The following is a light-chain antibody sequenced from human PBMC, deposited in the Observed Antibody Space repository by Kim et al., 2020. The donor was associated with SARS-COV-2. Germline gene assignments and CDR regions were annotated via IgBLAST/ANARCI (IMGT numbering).Light chain of an antibody. J-gene: IGLJ3*02. CDR3: QSYDSSNRV. CDR1: SGSIASNY. V-gene: IGLV6-57*02. CDR2: EDN. Sequence: GKTVTSSCTGSSGSIASNYVQWYQQRPGSAPTTVIYEDNQRPSGVPDRFSGSIDSSSNSASLTISGLKTEDEADYYCQSYDSSNRVFGGGTQLTV.